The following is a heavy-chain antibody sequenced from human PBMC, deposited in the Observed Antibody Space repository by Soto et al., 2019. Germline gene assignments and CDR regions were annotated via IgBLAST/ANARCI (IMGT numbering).Heavy chain of an antibody. J-gene: IGHJ3*02. CDR2: IKKDGSEK. CDR1: GFIFSNYW. V-gene: IGHV3-7*05. CDR3: ARDRGADALDI. D-gene: IGHD3-10*01. Sequence: EVQLVESGGGLVQPGGSLRLSCAASGFIFSNYWMSWVRQVPGRGLEWLAYIKKDGSEKYYVGSLTGRFIISRDNANNSVFLQMNSLRADDTAVYYCARDRGADALDIWGQGTMVTVSS.